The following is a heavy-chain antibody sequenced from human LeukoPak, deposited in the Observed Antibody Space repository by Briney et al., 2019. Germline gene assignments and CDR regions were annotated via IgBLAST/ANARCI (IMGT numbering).Heavy chain of an antibody. CDR1: GYTFTGYY. CDR2: INPNSGGT. D-gene: IGHD4-11*01. CDR3: ARDAIVRDYSNSDY. Sequence: ASVKASCKASGYTFTGYYIHWVRQAPGQGLGWMGWINPNSGGTNYAQKFQGRVTMTRDTSISTAYMELSRLTSDDTAVYYCARDAIVRDYSNSDYWGQGTLVTVSS. V-gene: IGHV1-2*02. J-gene: IGHJ4*02.